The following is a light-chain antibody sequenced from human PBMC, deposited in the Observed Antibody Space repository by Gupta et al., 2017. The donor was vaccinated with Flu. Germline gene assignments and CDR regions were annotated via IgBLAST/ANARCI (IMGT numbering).Light chain of an antibody. Sequence: TGASVDIGRFYYVSWDQQHPGKAPKLIYDVTNRPSGVSDRFSGSKSGNTASLTISGLRAEDEADYYCSSYRSSTTLFGGGTRVTVL. CDR1: SVDIGRFYY. J-gene: IGLJ2*01. V-gene: IGLV2-14*03. CDR3: SSYRSSTTL. CDR2: DVT.